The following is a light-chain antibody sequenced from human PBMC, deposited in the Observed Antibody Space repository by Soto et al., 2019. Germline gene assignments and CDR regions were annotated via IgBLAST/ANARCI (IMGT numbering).Light chain of an antibody. CDR1: QSVSSSS. J-gene: IGKJ4*01. Sequence: ETVLTQSPGTLSLSPGERATLSCRASQSVSSSSLAWYQQRPGQAPRLLIYGTSSRATGIPDRFSGSGSGTDFTLTISRLEPEDFAVYYCQQFSSYPLTFGGVTKVDI. CDR3: QQFSSYPLT. CDR2: GTS. V-gene: IGKV3-20*01.